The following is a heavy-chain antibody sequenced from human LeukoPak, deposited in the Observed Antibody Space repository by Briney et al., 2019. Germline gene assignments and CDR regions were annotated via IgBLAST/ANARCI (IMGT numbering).Heavy chain of an antibody. Sequence: ASVKVSCKASGGTFSSYAISWVRQAPGQGLEWMGWISAYNGNTNYAQKLQGRVTMTTDTSTSTAYMELRSLRSDDTAVYYCARDCSGGSCNTAIDYWGQGTLVAVSS. J-gene: IGHJ4*02. D-gene: IGHD2-15*01. CDR3: ARDCSGGSCNTAIDY. V-gene: IGHV1-18*01. CDR2: ISAYNGNT. CDR1: GGTFSSYA.